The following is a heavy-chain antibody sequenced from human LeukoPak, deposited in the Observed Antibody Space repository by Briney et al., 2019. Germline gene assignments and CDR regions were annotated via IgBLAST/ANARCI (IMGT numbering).Heavy chain of an antibody. CDR2: ISSSSSYI. CDR1: GFTFSSYS. D-gene: IGHD3-16*02. Sequence: PGGSLRLSCAASGFTFSSYSMNWVRQAPGKGLEWVSSISSSSSYIYYADSVKGRFTISRDNAKNSLYLQMNSLRAEDTAVYYCARMITFGGVIVHGAFDIWGQGTMVTVSS. V-gene: IGHV3-21*01. CDR3: ARMITFGGVIVHGAFDI. J-gene: IGHJ3*02.